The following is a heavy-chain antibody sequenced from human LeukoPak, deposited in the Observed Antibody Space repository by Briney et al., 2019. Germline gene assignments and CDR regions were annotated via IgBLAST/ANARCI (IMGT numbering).Heavy chain of an antibody. CDR3: GRQERKTGTPPFDP. J-gene: IGHJ5*02. CDR1: GGSISSYY. Sequence: KPSETLSLTCTVSGGSISSYYWSWIRQPAGKGLEWIGRIYTSGSANYNPSLKSRVTISVAKSKNQFSLKLNSVTAADTAMYYCGRQERKTGTPPFDPWGQGTLVTVSS. V-gene: IGHV4-4*07. D-gene: IGHD1-1*01. CDR2: IYTSGSA.